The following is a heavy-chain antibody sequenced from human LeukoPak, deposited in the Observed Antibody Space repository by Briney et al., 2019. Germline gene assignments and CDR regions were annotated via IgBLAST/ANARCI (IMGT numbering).Heavy chain of an antibody. CDR2: IYTSGST. V-gene: IGHV4-61*02. Sequence: SETLSLTCSVSGGSISSGSYYWSWIRQPAGKGLEWIWRIYTSGSTNYNPSLKSRVTISVDRSKNQFSLKLSSVTAADTAVYYCARTYCGGDCRGYYYHYYMDVWGKGTTVTISS. J-gene: IGHJ6*03. D-gene: IGHD2-21*02. CDR3: ARTYCGGDCRGYYYHYYMDV. CDR1: GGSISSGSYY.